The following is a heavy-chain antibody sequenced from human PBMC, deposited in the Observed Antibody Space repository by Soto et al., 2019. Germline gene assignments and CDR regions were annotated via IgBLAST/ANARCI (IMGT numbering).Heavy chain of an antibody. V-gene: IGHV3-23*01. J-gene: IGHJ4*02. CDR1: GFTTNKHA. CDR2: ISDSGADK. D-gene: IGHD3-22*01. CDR3: AKTPSSGYYDSSGYYYRYFDY. Sequence: GGSLRLSCAVSGFTTNKHAMSWVRQAPEKGLEWVAGISDSGADKFYADSVKGRFTISRDNSKNTLYLQMNSLRAEDTAVYYCAKTPSSGYYDSSGYYYRYFDYWGQGTLVTVSS.